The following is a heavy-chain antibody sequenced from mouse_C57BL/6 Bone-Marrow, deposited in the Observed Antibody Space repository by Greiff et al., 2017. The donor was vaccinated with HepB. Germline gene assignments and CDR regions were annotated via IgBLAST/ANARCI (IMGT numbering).Heavy chain of an antibody. CDR2: INPSSGYT. J-gene: IGHJ4*01. Sequence: LVESGAELARPGASVKMSCKASGYTFTSYTMHWVKQRPGQGLEWIGYINPSSGYTKYNQKFKDKATLTADKSSSTAYMQLSSLKSEDSAVYYCARSYGGYAMDYWGQGTSVTVSS. CDR1: GYTFTSYT. CDR3: ARSYGGYAMDY. V-gene: IGHV1-4*01. D-gene: IGHD1-1*01.